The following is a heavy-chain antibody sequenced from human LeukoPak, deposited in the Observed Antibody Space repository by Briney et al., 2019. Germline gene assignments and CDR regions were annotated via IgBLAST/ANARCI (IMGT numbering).Heavy chain of an antibody. D-gene: IGHD6-13*01. V-gene: IGHV3-21*01. CDR1: GFTFSSYS. Sequence: PGGSLSLSCAASGFTFSSYSMNWVRQAPGKGREWVASISSRSSYIYHAHSVKGRFTISRDNGENSLFLQMNSLGAEDTAVYYCAPFSAVTHYYFDYWGQGTLVTVSS. CDR2: ISSRSSYI. J-gene: IGHJ4*02. CDR3: APFSAVTHYYFDY.